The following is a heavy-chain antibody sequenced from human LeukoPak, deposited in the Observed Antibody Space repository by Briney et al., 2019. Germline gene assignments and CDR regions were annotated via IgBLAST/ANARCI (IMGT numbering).Heavy chain of an antibody. CDR2: IYYSGST. J-gene: IGHJ4*02. Sequence: SETLSLTCTVSGGSISSYYWSWIRQPPGKGLEWIGSIYYSGSTNYNPSLKSRVTISVDTSKNQFSLKLSSVTAADTAVYYCARDRNFDYWGQGTLVTVSS. CDR1: GGSISSYY. CDR3: ARDRNFDY. V-gene: IGHV4-59*01.